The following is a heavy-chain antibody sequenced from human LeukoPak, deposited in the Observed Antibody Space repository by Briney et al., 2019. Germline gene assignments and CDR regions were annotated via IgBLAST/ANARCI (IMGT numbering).Heavy chain of an antibody. Sequence: ASVKVSCKASGYTFTGYYMHWVRQAPGQGLEWMGWINPNSGGTNYAQKFQGRVTMTRDTSISTAYMELSSLRSEDTAVYYCARVSGGNPYYFDYWGQGTLVTVSS. V-gene: IGHV1-2*02. CDR2: INPNSGGT. D-gene: IGHD2-15*01. CDR3: ARVSGGNPYYFDY. CDR1: GYTFTGYY. J-gene: IGHJ4*02.